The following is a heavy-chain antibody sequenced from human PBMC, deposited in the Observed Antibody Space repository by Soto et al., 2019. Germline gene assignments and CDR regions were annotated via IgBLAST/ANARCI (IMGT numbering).Heavy chain of an antibody. V-gene: IGHV3-23*01. CDR2: SYSTGGT. CDR3: ARDREPDGIWTFDS. Sequence: EVLLLESGGDVVQPGGSLRLSCAASGFTLGKYTMGWVRQAPGKGLEWVAESYSTGGTEYADSVKGRFTISRDNSKNTLFLQMISLGVEDTALYYCARDREPDGIWTFDSWGQGTLVTVSS. CDR1: GFTLGKYT. J-gene: IGHJ4*02. D-gene: IGHD3-9*01.